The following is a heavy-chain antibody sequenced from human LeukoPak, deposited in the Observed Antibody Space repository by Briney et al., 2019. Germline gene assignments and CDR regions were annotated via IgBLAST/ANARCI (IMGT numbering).Heavy chain of an antibody. J-gene: IGHJ4*02. CDR3: ARENYFDS. CDR2: IYYSGTT. Sequence: PSETLSLTCSVSGGSITNYYWGWFRQPPGKGLEWIGYIYYSGTTKYNPSLKSRVTISVDTSKNQFSLKLNSVTAADTAVYYCARENYFDSRGQGTLVTVSS. V-gene: IGHV4-59*12. CDR1: GGSITNYY.